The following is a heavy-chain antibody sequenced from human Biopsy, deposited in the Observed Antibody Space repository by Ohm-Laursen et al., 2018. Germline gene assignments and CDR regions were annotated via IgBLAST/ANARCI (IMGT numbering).Heavy chain of an antibody. CDR3: ARSSAAGFYFYGMDI. D-gene: IGHD2-15*01. V-gene: IGHV5-51*01. CDR2: IYPCYSDS. Sequence: ESLKLSCNGSGYSFGNFWIGWVRQLPGKGLGWMGSIYPCYSDSKYSQSFQGQVTISVDASVGIAYLQWSSLKASDTAMYYCARSSAAGFYFYGMDIWGQGTVVTVSS. J-gene: IGHJ6*02. CDR1: GYSFGNFW.